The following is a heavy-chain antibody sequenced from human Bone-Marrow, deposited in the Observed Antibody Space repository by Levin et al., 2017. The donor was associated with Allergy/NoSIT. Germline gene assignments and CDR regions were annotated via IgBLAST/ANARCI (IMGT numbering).Heavy chain of an antibody. D-gene: IGHD5-12*01. Sequence: GGSLRLSCAASGFTFSDYYMSWIRQAPGKGLEWVSYISSSSSYTNYAASVKGRFTISRDNARNSLYLQMNSLRAEDTAVYYCARVGGGYDPYYFDYWGQGTLVTVSS. CDR1: GFTFSDYY. CDR3: ARVGGGYDPYYFDY. V-gene: IGHV3-11*05. J-gene: IGHJ4*02. CDR2: ISSSSSYT.